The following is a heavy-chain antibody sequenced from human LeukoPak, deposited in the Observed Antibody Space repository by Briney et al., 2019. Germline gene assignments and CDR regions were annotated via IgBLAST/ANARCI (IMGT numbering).Heavy chain of an antibody. J-gene: IGHJ3*01. Sequence: GGSLRLSYAASGFTFSGYWMTWVRQAPGKGLEWVANIKGDESKKYYVDSVKGRFTISRDNAKNSFYLQMNSLRAEDTAVYYCARDSNPRGGYDAFDFWGQGTLVTVSS. CDR1: GFTFSGYW. CDR3: ARDSNPRGGYDAFDF. D-gene: IGHD3-10*01. CDR2: IKGDESKK. V-gene: IGHV3-7*01.